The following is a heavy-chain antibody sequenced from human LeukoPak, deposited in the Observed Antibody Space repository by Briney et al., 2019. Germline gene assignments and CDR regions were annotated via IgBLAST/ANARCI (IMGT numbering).Heavy chain of an antibody. V-gene: IGHV4-59*12. CDR3: ARDPYGALDY. CDR2: IYYSGST. CDR1: GGSISSYY. J-gene: IGHJ4*02. Sequence: SETLSLTCTVSGGSISSYYWSWIRQPPGKGLEWIGYIYYSGSTNYNPSLKSRVTISVDTSKNQFSLKLSSVTAADTAVYYCARDPYGALDYWGQGTLVTVSS. D-gene: IGHD4-17*01.